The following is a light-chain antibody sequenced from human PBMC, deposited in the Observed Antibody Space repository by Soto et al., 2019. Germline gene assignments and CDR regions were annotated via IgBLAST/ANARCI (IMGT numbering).Light chain of an antibody. J-gene: IGKJ5*01. Sequence: RLMTQSPDTLSVSPWEIATLSCRAGQSVISNLACYQQKPVHARRLLIYGASTRATGSPARFSGSGSATAVTLTIISLRSEDAAVYYCQQYNYWPITFGQGTRLEIK. CDR2: GAS. CDR1: QSVISN. CDR3: QQYNYWPIT. V-gene: IGKV3-15*01.